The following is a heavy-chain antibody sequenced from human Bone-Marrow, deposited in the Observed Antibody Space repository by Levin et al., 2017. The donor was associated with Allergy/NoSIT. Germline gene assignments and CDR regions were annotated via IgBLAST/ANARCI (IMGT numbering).Heavy chain of an antibody. D-gene: IGHD5-18*01. CDR3: ARGRIQLWYN. CDR1: GGSFSGYY. CDR2: INHSGST. J-gene: IGHJ4*02. V-gene: IGHV4-34*01. Sequence: SQTLSLTCAVYGGSFSGYYWSWIRQPPGKGLEWIGEINHSGSTNYNPSLKSRVTISVDTSKNQFSLKLSSVTAADTAVYYCARGRIQLWYNWGQGTLVTVSS.